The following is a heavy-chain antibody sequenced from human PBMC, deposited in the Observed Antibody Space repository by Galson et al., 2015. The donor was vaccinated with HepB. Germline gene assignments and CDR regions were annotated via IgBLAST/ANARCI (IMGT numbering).Heavy chain of an antibody. CDR1: GDSVSSNSAA. J-gene: IGHJ4*02. Sequence: CAISGDSVSSNSAAWNWIRQSPSRGLEWLGRTHYRSKWYNDYAVSVKSRITINPDTSRNQFSLQLNSVTPEDTGVYYCTRERFWSGYQYYFDCWGQGTLVTVSS. CDR3: TRERFWSGYQYYFDC. V-gene: IGHV6-1*01. D-gene: IGHD3-3*01. CDR2: THYRSKWYN.